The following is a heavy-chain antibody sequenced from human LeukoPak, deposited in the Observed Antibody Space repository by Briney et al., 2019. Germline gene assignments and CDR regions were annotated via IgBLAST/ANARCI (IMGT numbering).Heavy chain of an antibody. CDR1: GGSISSYY. V-gene: IGHV4-59*01. CDR2: IYYSGST. D-gene: IGHD3-10*01. CDR3: ARSGLWFGEYAFDI. Sequence: PSETLSLTCTVSGGSISSYYWSWIRHPPGKGLEWMGYIYYSGSTKYNPSLKSRVNISVEPSKNQFSLKLSSVTAADTAVYYCARSGLWFGEYAFDIWGQGTMVTVSS. J-gene: IGHJ3*02.